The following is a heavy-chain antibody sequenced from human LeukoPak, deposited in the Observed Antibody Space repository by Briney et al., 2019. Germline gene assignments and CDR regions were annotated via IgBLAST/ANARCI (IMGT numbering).Heavy chain of an antibody. CDR1: GFTFSKAW. CDR2: IKSKSDGGKA. CDR3: ATGGSAWSFAY. J-gene: IGHJ4*02. D-gene: IGHD6-19*01. Sequence: GGSLRLSCAASGFTFSKAWMSWVRQAPGKGLEWVGHIKSKSDGGKADYGAPVKGRFTISRDDSKDTVHLQMNSLKSEDTAVYYCATGGSAWSFAYWGQGGLVNVSS. V-gene: IGHV3-15*01.